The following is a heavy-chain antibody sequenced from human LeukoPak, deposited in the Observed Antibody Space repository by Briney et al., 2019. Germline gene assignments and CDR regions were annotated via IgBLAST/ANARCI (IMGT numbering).Heavy chain of an antibody. V-gene: IGHV3-7*01. D-gene: IGHD6-13*01. CDR1: GFTFSNYW. J-gene: IGHJ4*02. Sequence: GGSLRLSCAASGFTFSNYWMTWVRQAPGKGLEWVANIKEDGSDKYYVDSVKGRFTISRDNAKNSLYLQMNSLRAEDTAVYYCARDPLSSSSFDLWGQGTLVTVSS. CDR3: ARDPLSSSSFDL. CDR2: IKEDGSDK.